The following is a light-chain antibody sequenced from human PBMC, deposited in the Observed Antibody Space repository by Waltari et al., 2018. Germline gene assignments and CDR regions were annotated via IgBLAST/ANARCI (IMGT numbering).Light chain of an antibody. CDR3: ETGGHGTWV. CDR1: SGHITHV. CDR2: VNSDGSH. Sequence: QLVLTQSPSASASLGASVKLTCTLSSGHITHVIAWHQQQPGKGPRFLMKVNSDGSHRKGDDIPDRFSGSCSGPERYLTISSLQSEDEADYYCETGGHGTWVFGGGTKLTVL. J-gene: IGLJ3*02. V-gene: IGLV4-69*01.